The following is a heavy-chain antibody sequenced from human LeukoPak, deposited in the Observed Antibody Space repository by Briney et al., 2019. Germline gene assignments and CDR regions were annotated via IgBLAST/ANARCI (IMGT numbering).Heavy chain of an antibody. D-gene: IGHD3-9*01. CDR2: INGGNGNT. Sequence: GASVKVSCKATGDTSISYAISWVRQAPGQRLEWMGWINGGNGNTKYSQNFQGRVTITRDTSASTAYMELSSLTSEDTAVYYCARDGIDILTGPLNSWGQGTLVTVSS. CDR1: GDTSISYA. V-gene: IGHV1-3*01. J-gene: IGHJ4*02. CDR3: ARDGIDILTGPLNS.